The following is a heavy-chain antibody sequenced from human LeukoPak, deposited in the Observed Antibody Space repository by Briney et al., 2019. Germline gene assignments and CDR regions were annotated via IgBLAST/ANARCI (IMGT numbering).Heavy chain of an antibody. V-gene: IGHV3-7*01. CDR3: ARGGYYFDY. CDR2: MKQDGSEI. Sequence: GGSLILSCVASGFTFDTYWISWVRQAPGKGLEWVANMKQDGSEIYYVDSVRGRFSISRDNAKNSVYLQMNSLRAEDTAVYYCARGGYYFDYWGQGTQVTVSS. J-gene: IGHJ4*02. CDR1: GFTFDTYW.